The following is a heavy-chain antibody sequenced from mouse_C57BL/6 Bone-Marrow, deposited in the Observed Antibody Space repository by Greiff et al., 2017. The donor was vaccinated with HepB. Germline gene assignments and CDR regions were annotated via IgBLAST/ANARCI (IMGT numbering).Heavy chain of an antibody. CDR2: IYPGDGDT. CDR3: ARSGGNYGWFAY. CDR1: GYAFSSYW. J-gene: IGHJ3*01. V-gene: IGHV1-80*01. D-gene: IGHD2-1*01. Sequence: VKLQESGAELVKPGASVKISCKASGYAFSSYWMNWVKQRPGKGLEWIGQIYPGDGDTNYNGKFKGKATLTADKSSSTAYMQLSSLTSEDSAVYFCARSGGNYGWFAYWGQGTLVTVSA.